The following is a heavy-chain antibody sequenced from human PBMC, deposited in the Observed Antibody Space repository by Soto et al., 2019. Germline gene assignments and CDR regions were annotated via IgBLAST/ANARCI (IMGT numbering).Heavy chain of an antibody. CDR3: ARGRIAAAVHKTGLDP. J-gene: IGHJ5*02. Sequence: PSATRSLTCTVSGGSVSSGSYYWSWIRQPPGKGLEWIGEINHSGSTNYNPPLKSRVTISVDTSKNQFSLKLSSVTAADTAVYYCARGRIAAAVHKTGLDPWGQGTLVTVSS. CDR1: GGSVSSGSYY. D-gene: IGHD6-13*01. V-gene: IGHV4-61*01. CDR2: INHSGST.